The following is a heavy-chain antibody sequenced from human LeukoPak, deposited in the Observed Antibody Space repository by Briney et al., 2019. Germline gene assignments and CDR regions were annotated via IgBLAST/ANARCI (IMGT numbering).Heavy chain of an antibody. Sequence: SETLSLTCTVSGGSISSSSYYWGWIRQPPGKGLEWIGSIHYTGRTYYNPSLKSRVTISVDTSKSQFSLKLPSVTAADTAVYYCARARAWFDPWGQGTLVTVSS. J-gene: IGHJ5*02. V-gene: IGHV4-39*07. CDR1: GGSISSSSYY. CDR3: ARARAWFDP. CDR2: IHYTGRT.